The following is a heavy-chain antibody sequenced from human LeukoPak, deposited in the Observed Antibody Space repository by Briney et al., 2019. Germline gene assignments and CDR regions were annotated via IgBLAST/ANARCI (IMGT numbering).Heavy chain of an antibody. Sequence: SETLSLTCAVYGGSFSGYYWSWIRQPPGKGLEWIGEINHSGSTNYNPSLKSRVTISVDTSKNQLSLKLSSVTAADTAVYYCARSVRRGSGSYYKDWGQGTLVTVSS. J-gene: IGHJ4*02. V-gene: IGHV4-34*01. CDR3: ARSVRRGSGSYYKD. CDR2: INHSGST. CDR1: GGSFSGYY. D-gene: IGHD3-10*01.